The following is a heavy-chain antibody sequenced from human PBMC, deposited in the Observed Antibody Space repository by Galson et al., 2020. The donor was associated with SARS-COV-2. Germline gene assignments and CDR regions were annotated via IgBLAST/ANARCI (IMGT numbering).Heavy chain of an antibody. Sequence: GGSLRLSCVASEFTFSGYTMHWVRQAPGKGLEWVSSISSSSTFIYFADSVKGRFTISRDNAKNSLYLQMNTLRAEDTAVYYCARDGGGDFWSGYGMDVWGQGTTVTVS. V-gene: IGHV3-21*01. J-gene: IGHJ6*02. D-gene: IGHD3-3*01. CDR1: EFTFSGYT. CDR2: ISSSSTFI. CDR3: ARDGGGDFWSGYGMDV.